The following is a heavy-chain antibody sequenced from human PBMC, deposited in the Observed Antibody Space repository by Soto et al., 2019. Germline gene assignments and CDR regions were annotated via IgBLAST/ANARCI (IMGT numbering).Heavy chain of an antibody. CDR2: ISASGETR. Sequence: EVQLMESGGGLVQPGGSLRLSCAASGFTFGSYGMSWVRQAPGKGLEWVSSISASGETRFSTDSVKGRFTISRDDSKNTLYLEMSSLRAEDTALYYCVKTGSTLRSYGLDVWGQGTTVTVSS. D-gene: IGHD3-16*01. J-gene: IGHJ6*02. CDR3: VKTGSTLRSYGLDV. CDR1: GFTFGSYG. V-gene: IGHV3-23*01.